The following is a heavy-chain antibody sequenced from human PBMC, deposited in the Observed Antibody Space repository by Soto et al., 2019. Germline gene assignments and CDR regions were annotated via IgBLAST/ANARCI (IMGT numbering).Heavy chain of an antibody. Sequence: PGESLKISCKGSGYSFTSYWIGWVRQMPGKGLEWMGIIYPGDSDTRYSPYFQGQVTISADKSISTAYLQWSSLKASDTAMYYCARHNYDSLMYYYYYGMDVWGQGTTVTVSS. D-gene: IGHD3-3*01. CDR3: ARHNYDSLMYYYYYGMDV. CDR1: GYSFTSYW. V-gene: IGHV5-51*01. CDR2: IYPGDSDT. J-gene: IGHJ6*02.